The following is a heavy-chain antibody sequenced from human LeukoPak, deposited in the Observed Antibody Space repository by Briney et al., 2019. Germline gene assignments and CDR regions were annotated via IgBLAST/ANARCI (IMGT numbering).Heavy chain of an antibody. Sequence: GESLRLSCTASGFTFSSYAMTWVRQAPGKGLEWVSSISGSGAKTYYADSVKDLITISRDKSKNTLYLQMDSLRAGDTALYYCAKDRQDVVVTAIRFDSWGQGTLVTVSS. J-gene: IGHJ4*02. V-gene: IGHV3-23*01. D-gene: IGHD2-21*02. CDR3: AKDRQDVVVTAIRFDS. CDR2: ISGSGAKT. CDR1: GFTFSSYA.